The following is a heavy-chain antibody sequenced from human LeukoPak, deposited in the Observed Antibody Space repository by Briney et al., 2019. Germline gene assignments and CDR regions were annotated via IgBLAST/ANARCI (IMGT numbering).Heavy chain of an antibody. D-gene: IGHD3-3*01. V-gene: IGHV4-59*01. CDR1: GGSISSYY. CDR2: IYYSGST. CDR3: ARDVGDYDFWSGSRLAFDI. Sequence: PSETLSLTCTVSGGSISSYYWSWIRQPPGKGLEWFGYIYYSGSTNYNPSLKSRVTISVDTSKNQFSLKLSSVTAADTAVYYCARDVGDYDFWSGSRLAFDIWGQGRMVTVSS. J-gene: IGHJ3*02.